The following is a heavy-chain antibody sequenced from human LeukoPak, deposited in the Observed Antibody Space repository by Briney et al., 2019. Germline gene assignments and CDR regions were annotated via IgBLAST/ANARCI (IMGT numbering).Heavy chain of an antibody. V-gene: IGHV1-18*01. J-gene: IGHJ4*02. CDR2: ISGYNGNT. CDR3: ARGRDGDYAAY. CDR1: GYTFTTYG. Sequence: GASVKVSCKASGYTFTTYGISWVRQAPGQGLEWMGWISGYNGNTNYAQNLQGRVTMTTDTSTSTAYMELRSLRSDDTAAYYCARGRDGDYAAYWGQGTLVTVSS. D-gene: IGHD4-17*01.